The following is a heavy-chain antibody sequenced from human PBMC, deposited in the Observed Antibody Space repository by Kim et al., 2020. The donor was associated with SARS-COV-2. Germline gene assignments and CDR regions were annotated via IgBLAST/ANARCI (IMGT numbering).Heavy chain of an antibody. J-gene: IGHJ6*02. D-gene: IGHD6-6*01. Sequence: PALKSLVTISVDTSKNQFSLKLSSVTAADTAVYYCATQTQLLPYYGMDVWGQGTTVTVSS. CDR3: ATQTQLLPYYGMDV. V-gene: IGHV4-39*01.